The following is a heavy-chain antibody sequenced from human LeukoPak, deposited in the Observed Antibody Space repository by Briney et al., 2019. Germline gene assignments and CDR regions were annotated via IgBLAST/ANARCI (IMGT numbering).Heavy chain of an antibody. J-gene: IGHJ3*02. Sequence: GASVKVSCKASGGTFSSYAISWVRQAPGQGLEWMGRIIPILGIANYAQKFQGRVTITADKSTSTAYMELSSLRSEDTAVYYCAKTTNYYDSSGYYYGLLDAFDIGGQGTMVTVSS. CDR2: IIPILGIA. D-gene: IGHD3-22*01. CDR1: GGTFSSYA. V-gene: IGHV1-69*04. CDR3: AKTTNYYDSSGYYYGLLDAFDI.